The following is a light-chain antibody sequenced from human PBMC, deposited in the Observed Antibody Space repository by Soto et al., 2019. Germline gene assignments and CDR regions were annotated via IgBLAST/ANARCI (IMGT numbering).Light chain of an antibody. V-gene: IGKV1-5*03. CDR3: QHNNSYSEA. Sequence: DIQMTQSPSTLSGSVGDRVTITCRASQTISSWLAWYKQKPGKAPKLLIYKASTLKSGVPSRFSGSGSGTEFTLTISSLQPDDFATYYCQHNNSYSEAFGQGTKVELK. CDR2: KAS. CDR1: QTISSW. J-gene: IGKJ1*01.